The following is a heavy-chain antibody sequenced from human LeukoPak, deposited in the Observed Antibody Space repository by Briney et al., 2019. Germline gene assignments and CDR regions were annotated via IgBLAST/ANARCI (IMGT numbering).Heavy chain of an antibody. D-gene: IGHD2-2*01. CDR1: GYTFTSYG. Sequence: GASVKVSCKASGYTFTSYGISWVRQAPGQGLEWMGWISAYNGNTNYAQKLQGRVTMTTDTSTSTAYMELRSLRSDDTAVYYCARSQGDIVVVPAASDYYYYGMDVWGQGTTVTVSS. CDR3: ARSQGDIVVVPAASDYYYYGMDV. V-gene: IGHV1-18*01. J-gene: IGHJ6*02. CDR2: ISAYNGNT.